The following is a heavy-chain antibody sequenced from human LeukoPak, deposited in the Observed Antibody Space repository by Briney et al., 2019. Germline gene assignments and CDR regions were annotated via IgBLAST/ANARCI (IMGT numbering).Heavy chain of an antibody. CDR3: ARGGAAVATDFDY. V-gene: IGHV3-30*02. Sequence: PGGSLRLSCAASGFTFSSYGMHWVRQAPGKGLEWVAFIRYDGSNKYFADSVKGRFTISRDNSKNTLYLQMNSLRAEDTAVYYCARGGAAVATDFDYWGQGTLVTVSS. J-gene: IGHJ4*02. CDR2: IRYDGSNK. D-gene: IGHD6-13*01. CDR1: GFTFSSYG.